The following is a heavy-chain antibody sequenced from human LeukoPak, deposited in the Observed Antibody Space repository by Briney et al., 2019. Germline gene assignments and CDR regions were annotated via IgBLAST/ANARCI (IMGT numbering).Heavy chain of an antibody. CDR3: ARDRFGIPLDY. J-gene: IGHJ4*02. Sequence: PGGPLRLSCAASGFTFSSYWMSWVRQAPGKGQEWVANIKQDGSEKYYVDSVKGRFTISRDNAKNSLYLQMNSLRAEDTAVYYCARDRFGIPLDYWGQGTLVTVSS. CDR1: GFTFSSYW. D-gene: IGHD3-10*01. CDR2: IKQDGSEK. V-gene: IGHV3-7*01.